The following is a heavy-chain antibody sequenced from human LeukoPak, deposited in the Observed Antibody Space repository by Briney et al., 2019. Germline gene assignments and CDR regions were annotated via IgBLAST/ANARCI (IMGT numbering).Heavy chain of an antibody. CDR3: ARWYYDSSGYRYFDY. Sequence: SETLSLTCTVSGVSISTYYWTWIQQPPGKGLEWIGNIDYSGNTKYNPSLKSRVTISVDASKNHFSLKLSSVTAADTAVYYCARWYYDSSGYRYFDYWGQGTLVIVSS. D-gene: IGHD3-22*01. V-gene: IGHV4-59*12. CDR1: GVSISTYY. J-gene: IGHJ4*02. CDR2: IDYSGNT.